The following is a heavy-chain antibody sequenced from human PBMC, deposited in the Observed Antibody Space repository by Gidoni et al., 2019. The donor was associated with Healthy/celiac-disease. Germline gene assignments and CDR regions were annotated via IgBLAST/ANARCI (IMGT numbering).Heavy chain of an antibody. CDR1: GGSFSGYY. D-gene: IGHD5-18*01. J-gene: IGHJ4*02. Sequence: QVQLQQWGAGLLKTSETLSLTCAVYGGSFSGYYWSWIRQPPGKGLEWIGEINHSGSTNYNPSLKSRVTISVDTSKNQFSLKLSSVTAADTAVYYCASPAVRGYSYGYYWGQGTLVTVSS. V-gene: IGHV4-34*01. CDR3: ASPAVRGYSYGYY. CDR2: INHSGST.